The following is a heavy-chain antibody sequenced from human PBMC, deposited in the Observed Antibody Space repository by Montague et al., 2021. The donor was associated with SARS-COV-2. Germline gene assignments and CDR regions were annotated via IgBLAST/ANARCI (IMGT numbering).Heavy chain of an antibody. V-gene: IGHV4-39*02. Sequence: SETLSLTCSVSGDSISRSHYFWAWIRQPPGMGLEWIGSIYLTGKTYYXPSLKSRVTISIDTSKNHFSLRLSSVTAADSAVFYCARWGLNNAFDIWGLGTMITISS. CDR2: IYLTGKT. CDR1: GDSISRSHYF. D-gene: IGHD1/OR15-1a*01. J-gene: IGHJ3*02. CDR3: ARWGLNNAFDI.